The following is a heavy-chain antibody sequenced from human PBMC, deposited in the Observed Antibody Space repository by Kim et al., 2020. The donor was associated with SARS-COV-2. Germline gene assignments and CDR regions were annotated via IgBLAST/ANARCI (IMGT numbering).Heavy chain of an antibody. CDR3: AKDSVNDAGAQLDY. D-gene: IGHD4-17*01. V-gene: IGHV3-23*03. Sequence: ARSAKGRFTISRENSTTTLYLQMRSLRAEDTAVYYCAKDSVNDAGAQLDYWGQGNLVTVSS. J-gene: IGHJ4*02.